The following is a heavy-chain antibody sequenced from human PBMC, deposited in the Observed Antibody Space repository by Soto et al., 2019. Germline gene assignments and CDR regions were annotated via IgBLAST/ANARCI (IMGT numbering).Heavy chain of an antibody. CDR3: ARHRATWDYYYYYMDV. CDR1: GGSISSSSYY. Sequence: SETQSLTSAVSGGSISSSSYYWGWIRKPPGKGLEWIGSIYYSGSTYYNPSLKSRVTISVGTSKNQFSLKLSSVTAADTAVYYCARHRATWDYYYYYMDVWGKGTTVTVSS. CDR2: IYYSGST. V-gene: IGHV4-39*01. D-gene: IGHD7-27*01. J-gene: IGHJ6*03.